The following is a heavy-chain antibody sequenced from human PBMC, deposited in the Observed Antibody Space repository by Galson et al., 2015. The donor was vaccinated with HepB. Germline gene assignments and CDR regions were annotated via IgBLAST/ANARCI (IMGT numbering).Heavy chain of an antibody. Sequence: SVKVSCKASGYTFSSYYMHWVRQAPGQGLEWMGTINPAGGGTTSAQKFQGRFTMTRDTSTSTVYMQLSSLRFEDTAVYYCARDWGGGNYSAEYFQYWGRGTLIIVSS. CDR2: INPAGGGT. D-gene: IGHD4-23*01. J-gene: IGHJ1*01. CDR3: ARDWGGGNYSAEYFQY. V-gene: IGHV1-46*01. CDR1: GYTFSSYY.